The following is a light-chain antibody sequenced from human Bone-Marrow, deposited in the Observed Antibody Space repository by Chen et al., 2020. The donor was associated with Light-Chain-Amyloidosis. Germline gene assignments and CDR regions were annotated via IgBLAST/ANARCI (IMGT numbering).Light chain of an antibody. CDR3: SSFTSSSSYV. V-gene: IGLV2-14*01. CDR2: AVS. Sequence: QSALTQPASVSGSPGQSITISCTGTSGDVGTYNYASWYQQHPGKAPKVMIYAVSNRPSGVSNRFSGSKAGNTDSLTISGLQAEDEADYYCSSFTSSSSYVFGPGTKVTVL. CDR1: SGDVGTYNY. J-gene: IGLJ1*01.